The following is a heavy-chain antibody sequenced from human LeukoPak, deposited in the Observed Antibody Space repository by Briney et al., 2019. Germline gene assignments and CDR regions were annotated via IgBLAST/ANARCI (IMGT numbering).Heavy chain of an antibody. V-gene: IGHV1-58*01. CDR1: GFTFTSSA. Sequence: ASVKVSCKASGFTFTSSAVRWVRQARGQRLEWIGWIVVGSGNTNYAQKFQERVTITRDMSTSTAYMELSSLRSEDTAVYYCAADRSSWSPSYYYYYMDVWGKGTTVTVSS. CDR2: IVVGSGNT. J-gene: IGHJ6*03. CDR3: AADRSSWSPSYYYYYMDV. D-gene: IGHD6-13*01.